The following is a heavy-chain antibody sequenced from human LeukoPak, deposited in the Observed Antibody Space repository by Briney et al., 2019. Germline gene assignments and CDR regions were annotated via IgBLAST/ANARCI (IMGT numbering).Heavy chain of an antibody. Sequence: PSETLSLTCAVSSGSISSGGYSWSWIRQPPGKGLEWIGHIYKIGTTNYNPSLKSRLTISADTSKNQFSLKLRSVTAADTAVYYCVIGVGWQPDYWGQGALVTVSS. V-gene: IGHV4-61*08. CDR3: VIGVGWQPDY. CDR1: SGSISSGGYS. CDR2: IYKIGTT. J-gene: IGHJ4*02. D-gene: IGHD2-15*01.